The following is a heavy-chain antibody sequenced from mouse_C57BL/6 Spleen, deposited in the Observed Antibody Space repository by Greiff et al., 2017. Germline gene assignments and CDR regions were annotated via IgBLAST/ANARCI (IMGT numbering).Heavy chain of an antibody. J-gene: IGHJ1*03. CDR2: ISSGSSTI. Sequence: EVQLVESGGGLVKPGGSLKLSCAASGFTFSDYGMHWVRQAPEKGLEWVAYISSGSSTIYYADTVKGRFTISRDNAKNTLFLQMTSLRSEDTAMYYCARPGWDWYFDVWGTGTTVTVSS. V-gene: IGHV5-17*01. CDR3: ARPGWDWYFDV. CDR1: GFTFSDYG. D-gene: IGHD1-1*02.